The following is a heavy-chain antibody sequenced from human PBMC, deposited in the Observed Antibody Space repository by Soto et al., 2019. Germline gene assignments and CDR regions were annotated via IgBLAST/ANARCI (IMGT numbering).Heavy chain of an antibody. D-gene: IGHD2-2*01. CDR2: ISSSSSYI. CDR3: ARDSVEYCSSTSCFRLNWFDP. J-gene: IGHJ5*02. V-gene: IGHV3-21*01. Sequence: GGSVRLSCAASGFTFSSYSMNWARQAPGKGLEWVSSISSSSSYIYYADSVKGRFTISRDNAKNSLYLQMNSLRAEDTAVYYCARDSVEYCSSTSCFRLNWFDPWGQGTLVTVSS. CDR1: GFTFSSYS.